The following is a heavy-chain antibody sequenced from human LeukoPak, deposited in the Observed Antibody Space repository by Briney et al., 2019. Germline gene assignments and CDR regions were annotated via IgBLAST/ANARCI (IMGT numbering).Heavy chain of an antibody. J-gene: IGHJ4*02. V-gene: IGHV3-74*01. CDR3: ACYGIAPPY. CDR1: GFTFSSYW. D-gene: IGHD2-15*01. Sequence: PGGSLRLSCAASGFTFSSYWMHWGRQAPGKGLVWVSHINNDGSSTSYADSVKGRFTISRDNAKNTLYLQMNSLRTEDTAVYYCACYGIAPPYWGQGTLVTVSS. CDR2: INNDGSST.